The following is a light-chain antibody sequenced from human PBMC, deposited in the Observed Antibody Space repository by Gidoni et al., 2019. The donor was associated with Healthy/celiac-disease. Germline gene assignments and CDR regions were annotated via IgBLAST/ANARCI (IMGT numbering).Light chain of an antibody. V-gene: IGKV1-NL1*01. J-gene: IGKJ1*01. CDR2: AAS. CDR3: QQYYSTWT. Sequence: IQMTQSPSSLSASVGDRVTITCRASQGISNSLAWYQQKPGKAPKLLLYAASRLESGVPSRFSGSGSGTDYTLTISSLQPEDFATYYCQQYYSTWTFGQGTKVEIK. CDR1: QGISNS.